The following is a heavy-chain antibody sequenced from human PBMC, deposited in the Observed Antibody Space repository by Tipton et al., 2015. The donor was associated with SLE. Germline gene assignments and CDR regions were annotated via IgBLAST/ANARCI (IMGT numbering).Heavy chain of an antibody. J-gene: IGHJ3*02. CDR1: GGSFSGYY. CDR2: INHSGST. Sequence: LRLSCAVYGGSFSGYYWSWIRQPPGKGLEWIGEINHSGSTNYNPSLKSRVTISVDTSKNQFSLKLSSVTAADTAVYYCARDSSGYYYSAFDIWGQGTMVTVSS. CDR3: ARDSSGYYYSAFDI. V-gene: IGHV4-34*01. D-gene: IGHD3-22*01.